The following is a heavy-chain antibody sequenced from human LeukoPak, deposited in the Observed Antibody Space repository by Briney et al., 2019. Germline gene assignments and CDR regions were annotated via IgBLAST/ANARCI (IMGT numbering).Heavy chain of an antibody. CDR1: GASISSGLYY. J-gene: IGHJ4*02. CDR2: IYNNGRT. V-gene: IGHV4-61*02. Sequence: SETLSLTCTVSGASISSGLYYWNCIRQPAGKGLEWIGRIYNNGRTNYNPSLKSRVTISVDTSKNQFSLRLSSVTAMDTAVYYCARVPTVTFFDYWGQGTLVTVSS. CDR3: ARVPTVTFFDY. D-gene: IGHD4-17*01.